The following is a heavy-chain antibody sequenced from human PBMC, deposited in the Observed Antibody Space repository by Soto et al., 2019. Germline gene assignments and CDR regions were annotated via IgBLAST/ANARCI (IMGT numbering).Heavy chain of an antibody. D-gene: IGHD5-18*01. V-gene: IGHV4-59*11. Sequence: SETLSLTCAVSSDSITGHYWSWIRQPPGKGLEFIGYIQDTGSTNCNPFFKSRVTISIDTSKNHFYLHLSSVTAADTAIYYCARGRGYGYGIDYWGQGTLVTVSS. CDR1: SDSITGHY. CDR2: IQDTGST. J-gene: IGHJ4*02. CDR3: ARGRGYGYGIDY.